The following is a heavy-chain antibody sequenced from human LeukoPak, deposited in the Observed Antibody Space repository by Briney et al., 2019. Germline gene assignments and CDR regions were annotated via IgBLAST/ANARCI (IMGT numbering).Heavy chain of an antibody. V-gene: IGHV4-59*01. Sequence: SETLSLTCTVSGGSISSYYWSWIRQPPGQGLEWIGYIYYSGSTNYTPSLKSRVTISVDTSKNQFSLKLSSVTAADTAVYYCARDAEDDFLSGYYLMGFDPWGQGTLVTVSS. D-gene: IGHD3-3*01. CDR3: ARDAEDDFLSGYYLMGFDP. CDR2: IYYSGST. J-gene: IGHJ5*02. CDR1: GGSISSYY.